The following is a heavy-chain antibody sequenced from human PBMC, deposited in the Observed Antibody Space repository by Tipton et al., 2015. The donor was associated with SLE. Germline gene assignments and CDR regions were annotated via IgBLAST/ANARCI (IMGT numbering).Heavy chain of an antibody. D-gene: IGHD4/OR15-4a*01. CDR2: TTHSGKT. CDR1: RGSFSGYY. CDR3: TRGGRGDGANPFDP. Sequence: TLSLTCADYRGSFSGYYWSWIRRPPGKGLEWIGETTHSGKTNYNPSLKSRVTISADTSKNQFSLKLTSVTVADTAVYYCTRGGRGDGANPFDPWGQGTLVTVSS. V-gene: IGHV4-34*01. J-gene: IGHJ5*02.